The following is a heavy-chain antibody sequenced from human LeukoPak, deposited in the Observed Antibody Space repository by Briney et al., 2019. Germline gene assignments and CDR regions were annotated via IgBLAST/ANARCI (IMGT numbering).Heavy chain of an antibody. J-gene: IGHJ4*02. CDR2: INPNSGDT. V-gene: IGHV1-2*06. CDR3: ARDYCSSTGCLFDY. D-gene: IGHD2-2*01. CDR1: GYTFTGYH. Sequence: ASVKVSCKTSGYTFTGYHMHWVRQAPGQGLEWMGRINPNSGDTSYAQKFQGRVTMTRDTSISTAYMELSRLTSDDTAMYYCARDYCSSTGCLFDYWGQGTLVTVSS.